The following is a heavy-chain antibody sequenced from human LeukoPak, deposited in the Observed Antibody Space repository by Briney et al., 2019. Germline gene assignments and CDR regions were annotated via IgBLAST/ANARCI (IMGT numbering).Heavy chain of an antibody. Sequence: SETLSLTCIVSGGSISSYYWTWIRQPAGKGLEWIGRIYTSGSANYNPSLKSRVTMSADTSKNQFSLRLSSVTAADTAVYYCAREPLWSGYSYYYYYMDVWGKGTTVTVSS. V-gene: IGHV4-4*07. CDR3: AREPLWSGYSYYYYYMDV. D-gene: IGHD3-3*01. J-gene: IGHJ6*03. CDR2: IYTSGSA. CDR1: GGSISSYY.